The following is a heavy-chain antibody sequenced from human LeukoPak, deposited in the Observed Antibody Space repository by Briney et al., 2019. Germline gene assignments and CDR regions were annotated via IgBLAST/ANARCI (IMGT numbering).Heavy chain of an antibody. CDR3: ARELLGLSDAFDI. CDR1: GFTFSSYW. Sequence: GGSPRLSCAASGFTFSSYWMHWVRHAPGKGLVWVSRINSDGSSTSYADSVKGRFTISRDNAKNTLYLQMNSLRAEDTAVYYCARELLGLSDAFDIWGQGTMVTVSS. V-gene: IGHV3-74*01. CDR2: INSDGSST. D-gene: IGHD3-16*02. J-gene: IGHJ3*02.